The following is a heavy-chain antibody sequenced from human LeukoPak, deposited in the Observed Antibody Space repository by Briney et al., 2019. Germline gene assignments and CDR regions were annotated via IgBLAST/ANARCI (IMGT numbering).Heavy chain of an antibody. J-gene: IGHJ4*02. CDR1: GYTFTSYY. V-gene: IGHV1-46*01. CDR2: INPSGGTT. Sequence: ASVKVSCKASGYTFTSYYMHWVRQAPGQGLEWMGIINPSGGTTNYAQKFQGRVTMTRDTSTGTVYLDLSSLRSEDTAVYYCARGEAPDQYPLYDYWGQGTLVTVSS. CDR3: ARGEAPDQYPLYDY. D-gene: IGHD1-14*01.